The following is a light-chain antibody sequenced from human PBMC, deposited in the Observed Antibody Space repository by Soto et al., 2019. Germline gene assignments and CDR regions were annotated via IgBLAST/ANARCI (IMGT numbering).Light chain of an antibody. CDR1: QNVDHW. V-gene: IGKV1-5*01. J-gene: IGKJ1*01. Sequence: DIQMTQSPSTLSASVGDRVTITCRASQNVDHWVAWYQQKPGKAPKFLIYDASNLESGVPSRFSGRGSGTEFTLTISSLQPDDLATYYCQRYNSNSRTFGQGTRV. CDR2: DAS. CDR3: QRYNSNSRT.